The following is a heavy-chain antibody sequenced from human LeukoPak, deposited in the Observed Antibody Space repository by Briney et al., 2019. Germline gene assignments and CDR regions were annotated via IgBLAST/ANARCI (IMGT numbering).Heavy chain of an antibody. Sequence: SETLSLTCTVSGGSISSYYWSWIRQPPGKGLEWIGYIYYSGSTNYKPSLKSRVTISVDTSKNQFSLKLNSVAAADTAVYYCARGGYYGSGNDFRFDPWGQGTLVTVSS. CDR2: IYYSGST. CDR1: GGSISSYY. V-gene: IGHV4-59*01. D-gene: IGHD3-10*01. J-gene: IGHJ5*02. CDR3: ARGGYYGSGNDFRFDP.